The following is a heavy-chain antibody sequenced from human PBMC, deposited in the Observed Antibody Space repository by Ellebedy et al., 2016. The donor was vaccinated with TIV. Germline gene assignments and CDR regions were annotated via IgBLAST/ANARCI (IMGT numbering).Heavy chain of an antibody. D-gene: IGHD3-3*01. V-gene: IGHV1-69*05. CDR2: IIPIFGTA. CDR3: ARSQRMEWLRDYYYYGMDV. J-gene: IGHJ6*02. CDR1: RGTFRSYA. Sequence: SVKVSXKASRGTFRSYAISWVRQAPGQGLAWMGGIIPIFGTANYAQKFQGRVTMTRDTSTSTVYMKLSSLRSEDTAVYYCARSQRMEWLRDYYYYGMDVWGQGTTVTVSS.